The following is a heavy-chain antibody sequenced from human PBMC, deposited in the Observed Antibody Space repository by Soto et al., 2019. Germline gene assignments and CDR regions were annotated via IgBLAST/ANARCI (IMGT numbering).Heavy chain of an antibody. V-gene: IGHV1-18*04. CDR2: VSGNNGAS. Sequence: QVQLMQSGTEVKKPGASVTVSCKASGYTSADFGSSWVRQAPGQGLEWMGWVSGNNGASNPAPKVQGRLTMTLDTSTGVSYMALRSLRSDDTAIYYCVRDQKYFRVNGNWFDSWGQGTLVSVSS. J-gene: IGHJ5*01. D-gene: IGHD2-2*01. CDR1: GYTSADFG. CDR3: VRDQKYFRVNGNWFDS.